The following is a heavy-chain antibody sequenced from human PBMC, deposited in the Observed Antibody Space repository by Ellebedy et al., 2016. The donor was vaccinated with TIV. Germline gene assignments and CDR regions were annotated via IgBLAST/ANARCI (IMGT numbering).Heavy chain of an antibody. CDR3: ARDRDGYNSKFDY. J-gene: IGHJ4*02. D-gene: IGHD5-24*01. V-gene: IGHV3-33*01. Sequence: PGGSLRLSCAASGFTFSSYGMHWVRQAPGKGLEWVAVIWYDGSNKYYADSVKGRFTISRDNSKNTLYLQMNSLRVEDTAVYYCARDRDGYNSKFDYWGQGTLVTVSS. CDR2: IWYDGSNK. CDR1: GFTFSSYG.